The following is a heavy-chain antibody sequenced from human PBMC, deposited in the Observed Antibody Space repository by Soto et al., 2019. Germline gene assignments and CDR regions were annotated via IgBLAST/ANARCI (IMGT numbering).Heavy chain of an antibody. CDR2: MSGSSSTT. Sequence: GSLRLSGATSGLTFSNYAMSWVRQAPGGGLEWVSSMSGSSSTTYYADSVRGRFTISRDRSKNTLYLQMSSLRAEDTALYYCAKNQERELPRVIDFWGQGTLVSVSS. D-gene: IGHD1-7*01. CDR1: GLTFSNYA. CDR3: AKNQERELPRVIDF. J-gene: IGHJ4*02. V-gene: IGHV3-23*01.